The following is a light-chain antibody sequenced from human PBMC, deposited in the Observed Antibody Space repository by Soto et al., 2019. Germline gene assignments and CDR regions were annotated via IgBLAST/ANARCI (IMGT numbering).Light chain of an antibody. CDR2: GAS. Sequence: EIVLTQSPGTLSLSPGERATLSCRASQSVSYYLAWYQQKPGQAPRLLIYGASNRATGIPDRFSGSGSGTDFTLTISSLQPEDRATYYCQQAATFPWTFGQGTKVDIK. CDR3: QQAATFPWT. CDR1: QSVSYY. J-gene: IGKJ1*01. V-gene: IGKV3-11*01.